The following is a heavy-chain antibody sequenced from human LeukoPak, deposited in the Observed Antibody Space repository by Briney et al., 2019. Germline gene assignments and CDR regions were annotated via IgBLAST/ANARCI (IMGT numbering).Heavy chain of an antibody. V-gene: IGHV1-46*01. CDR1: GYTFTSYY. D-gene: IGHD2-15*01. CDR2: INPSGGST. CDR3: ARDTGIEYCSGGSCYSYDI. J-gene: IGHJ3*02. Sequence: GASVKVSCKASGYTFTSYYMHWVRQAPGQGLEWMGIINPSGGSTSYAQKFQGRVTMTRDTSISTAYMELSRLRSDDTAVYYCARDTGIEYCSGGSCYSYDIWGQGTMVTVSS.